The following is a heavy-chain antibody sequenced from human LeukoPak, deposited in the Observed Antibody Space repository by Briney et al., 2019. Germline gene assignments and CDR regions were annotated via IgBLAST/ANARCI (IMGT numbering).Heavy chain of an antibody. J-gene: IGHJ5*02. CDR1: GFTFSHFG. Sequence: GGSLRLSCEASGFTFSHFGMHWVRQAPGKGLEWVAVIWSDATNQYYADSVKGRFTISRDNFKRTVSLEMNGLRAEDTAVYYCAKGAQRGFDYSNSLEHWGQGSLVIVSS. CDR2: IWSDATNQ. D-gene: IGHD4-11*01. CDR3: AKGAQRGFDYSNSLEH. V-gene: IGHV3-33*06.